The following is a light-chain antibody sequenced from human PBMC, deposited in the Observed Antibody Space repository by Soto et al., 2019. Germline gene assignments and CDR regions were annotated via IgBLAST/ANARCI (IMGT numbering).Light chain of an antibody. V-gene: IGLV2-14*01. CDR3: SSYTSSSTLV. CDR1: SSDVGGYNY. Sequence: QSVLTQPASVSGSPGQSSTISCSGTSSDVGGYNYVSWYQQHPGKAPKLMIYEVSNRPSGGSNRFSGSKSGNTASLTISGLQAEDEADYYCSSYTSSSTLVFGTGTKVTVL. J-gene: IGLJ1*01. CDR2: EVS.